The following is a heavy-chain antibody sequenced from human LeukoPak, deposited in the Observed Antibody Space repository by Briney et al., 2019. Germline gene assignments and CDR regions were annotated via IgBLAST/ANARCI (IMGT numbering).Heavy chain of an antibody. Sequence: SETLSLTCTVSGGSISSSSYYWGWIRQPPGKGLEWIGSIYYSGSTYYNPSLKSRVTISVDTSKNQFSLKLSPVTAVDTAVYYCARLATGDYWGQGTLVTVSS. J-gene: IGHJ4*02. CDR1: GGSISSSSYY. V-gene: IGHV4-39*07. CDR3: ARLATGDY. CDR2: IYYSGST.